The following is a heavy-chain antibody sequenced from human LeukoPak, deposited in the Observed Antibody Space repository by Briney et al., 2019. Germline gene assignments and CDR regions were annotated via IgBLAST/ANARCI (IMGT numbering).Heavy chain of an antibody. CDR3: ARHDADFWSGYFPPRYYYGMDV. CDR2: IYSSGNT. V-gene: IGHV4-4*07. D-gene: IGHD3-3*01. J-gene: IGHJ6*02. Sequence: PSETLSLTCTVSGGSISSHYWTWIRQPAGKGLEWIGRIYSSGNTNYNPSLKSRVTISVDTSKNQFSLKLSSVTAADTAVYYCARHDADFWSGYFPPRYYYGMDVWGQGTTVTVSS. CDR1: GGSISSHY.